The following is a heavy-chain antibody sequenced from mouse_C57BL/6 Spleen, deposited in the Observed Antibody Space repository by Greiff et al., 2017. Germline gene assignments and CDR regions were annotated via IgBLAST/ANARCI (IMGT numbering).Heavy chain of an antibody. V-gene: IGHV1-42*01. CDR3: ARKAQAYYYARDY. D-gene: IGHD3-2*02. CDR1: GYSFTGYY. CDR2: INPSTGGT. J-gene: IGHJ4*01. Sequence: EVQLQESGPELVKPGASVKISCKASGYSFTGYYMNWVKQSPEKSLEWIGEINPSTGGTTYNQKFKAKATLTVDKSSSTAYMQLKSLTSEDSAVYYCARKAQAYYYARDYWGQGTSVTVSS.